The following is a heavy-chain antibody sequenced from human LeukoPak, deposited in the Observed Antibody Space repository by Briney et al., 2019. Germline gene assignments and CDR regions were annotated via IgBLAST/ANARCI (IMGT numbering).Heavy chain of an antibody. CDR3: ARGPFYYDILTEDY. CDR2: INHSGST. Sequence: YPSETLSLTCAVYGGSFSGYYWSWIRQPPGMGLEWIGEINHSGSTNYNPSLKSRVTISVDTSKNQFSLKLSSVTAADTAVYYCARGPFYYDILTEDYWGQGTLVTVSS. V-gene: IGHV4-34*01. CDR1: GGSFSGYY. J-gene: IGHJ4*02. D-gene: IGHD3-9*01.